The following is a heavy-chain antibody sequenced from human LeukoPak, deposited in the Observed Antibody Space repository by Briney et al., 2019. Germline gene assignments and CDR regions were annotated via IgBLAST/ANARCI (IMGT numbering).Heavy chain of an antibody. Sequence: PSETLSLTCTVSGGSISSYYRSWIRQSPGKGLEWIGYIYYSGSTNYNPSLKSRVTIPVDTSKNQFSLKLSSVTAADTAVYYCAVTLYGSGSYYNFDYWGQGTLVTVSS. CDR2: IYYSGST. D-gene: IGHD3-10*01. J-gene: IGHJ4*02. CDR1: GGSISSYY. CDR3: AVTLYGSGSYYNFDY. V-gene: IGHV4-59*01.